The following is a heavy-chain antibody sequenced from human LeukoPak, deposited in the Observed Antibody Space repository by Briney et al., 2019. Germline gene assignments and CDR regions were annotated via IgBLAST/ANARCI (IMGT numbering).Heavy chain of an antibody. D-gene: IGHD3-10*01. J-gene: IGHJ4*02. CDR3: ARGLAYYGSGSFFDY. CDR2: MNPNSGNT. V-gene: IGHV1-8*03. Sequence: ASVKVSCKASGYTFTSYDINWVRQATGQGLECMGWMNPNSGNTGYAQKFQGRVTITRNTSISTAYMELSSLRSEDTAVYYCARGLAYYGSGSFFDYWGQGTLVTVSS. CDR1: GYTFTSYD.